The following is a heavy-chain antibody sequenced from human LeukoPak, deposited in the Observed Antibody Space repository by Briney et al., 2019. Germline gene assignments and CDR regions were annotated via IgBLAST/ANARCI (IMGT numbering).Heavy chain of an antibody. D-gene: IGHD4/OR15-4a*01. J-gene: IGHJ6*02. V-gene: IGHV3-23*01. Sequence: VQPGGSLRLSCAASGFTFSNYAMNWVRQAPGKGLEWVSGISGSGSLTYYADSVKGRFTISRDNSKNTLYLQMNSLRAEDTAVYYCATFPNVRYYYYGMDVWGQGTTVTVSS. CDR3: ATFPNVRYYYYGMDV. CDR1: GFTFSNYA. CDR2: ISGSGSLT.